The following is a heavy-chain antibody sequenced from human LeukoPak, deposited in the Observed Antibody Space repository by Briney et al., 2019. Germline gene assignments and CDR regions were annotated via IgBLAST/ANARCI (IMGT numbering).Heavy chain of an antibody. Sequence: SSETLSLTCAVYGGSFSGYYWSWIRQPPGKGLEWIGEINHSGSTNYNPSLKSRVTISVDTSKNQFSLKLSSVTAADTAVYYCARDHVVVVVAATRRNWFDPWGQGTLVTVSS. CDR1: GGSFSGYY. CDR2: INHSGST. V-gene: IGHV4-34*01. D-gene: IGHD2-15*01. J-gene: IGHJ5*02. CDR3: ARDHVVVVVAATRRNWFDP.